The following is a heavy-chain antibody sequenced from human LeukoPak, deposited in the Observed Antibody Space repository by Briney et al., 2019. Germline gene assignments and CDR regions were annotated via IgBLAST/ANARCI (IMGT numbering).Heavy chain of an antibody. V-gene: IGHV4-39*07. CDR3: ARGGDFRHDAFDI. J-gene: IGHJ3*02. CDR1: VGSISSSSYY. D-gene: IGHD3-16*01. CDR2: IYYSGST. Sequence: SETLSLTCTVSVGSISSSSYYWGWIRQPPGKGLEWIGSIYYSGSTYYNPSLKSRVTISVDTSKNQFSLKLSSVTAADTAVYYCARGGDFRHDAFDIWGQGTMVTVSS.